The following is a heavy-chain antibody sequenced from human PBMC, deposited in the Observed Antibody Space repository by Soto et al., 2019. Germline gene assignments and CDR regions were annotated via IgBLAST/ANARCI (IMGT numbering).Heavy chain of an antibody. Sequence: GGSLRLSCAASGFTFSNAWMSWVRQAPGKGLEWVGRIKSKTDGGTTDYAAPVKGRFTISRDDSKNMLSMQMNSLKTADTAVYYCTTDCSCTSCYYFHYNYGMDIWGQGTMVTVSS. CDR3: TTDCSCTSCYYFHYNYGMDI. D-gene: IGHD2-2*01. J-gene: IGHJ6*02. CDR1: GFTFSNAW. V-gene: IGHV3-15*01. CDR2: IKSKTDGGTT.